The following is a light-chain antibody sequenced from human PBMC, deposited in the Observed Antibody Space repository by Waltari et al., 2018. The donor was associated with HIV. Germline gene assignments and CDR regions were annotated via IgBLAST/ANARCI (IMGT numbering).Light chain of an antibody. Sequence: DIQMTQSPSSLSASVGDRVTITCRASQGISNCLAWYQQKPGKAPRLLIYGVSTLQSGVPSRFSGSGSGTDFTLTISRLQPEDVATYYCQNYNSAPQITFGQGTRLEIK. V-gene: IGKV1-27*01. CDR3: QNYNSAPQIT. J-gene: IGKJ5*01. CDR1: QGISNC. CDR2: GVS.